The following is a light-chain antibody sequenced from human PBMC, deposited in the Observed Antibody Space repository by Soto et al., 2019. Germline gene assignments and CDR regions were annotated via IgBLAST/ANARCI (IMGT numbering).Light chain of an antibody. Sequence: QSVLTQPASVSGSPGQSITISCTGTSSDVGSYNLVSWYQQHPGKAPKLMIYEGTKRPSGVSDRFSGSRSGNTASLTISGLKAEYEADYSCCSYASSSTDVFGPGTKLTVL. J-gene: IGLJ1*01. CDR1: SSDVGSYNL. CDR2: EGT. V-gene: IGLV2-23*01. CDR3: CSYASSSTDV.